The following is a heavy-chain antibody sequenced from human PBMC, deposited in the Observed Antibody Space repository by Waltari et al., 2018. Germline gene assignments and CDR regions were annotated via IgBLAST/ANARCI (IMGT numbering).Heavy chain of an antibody. J-gene: IGHJ6*03. CDR3: ARRGGREYSSSSEYYYYMDV. Sequence: QVQLQQWGAGLLKPSETLSLTCAVYGGSFSGYYWSWIRQPPGTGLEWIGEINHSGSTNYNPSLKSRVTISVDTSKDQFSLKLSSVTAADTAVYYCARRGGREYSSSSEYYYYMDVWGKGTTVTVSS. D-gene: IGHD6-6*01. V-gene: IGHV4-34*01. CDR2: INHSGST. CDR1: GGSFSGYY.